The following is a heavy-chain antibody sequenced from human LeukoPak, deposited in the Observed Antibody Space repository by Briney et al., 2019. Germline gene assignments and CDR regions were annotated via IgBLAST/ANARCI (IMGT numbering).Heavy chain of an antibody. CDR3: ARVFSDSGFDH. V-gene: IGHV3-20*04. CDR2: LNWNGGNT. CDR1: GFTFDDFG. J-gene: IGHJ4*02. Sequence: GGSLRLSCAASGFTFDDFGMTWVRQAPGKGLEWVSALNWNGGNTAYADSVKGRFTISRDNAKNSLYLQMNSLRAEDTAFYYCARVFSDSGFDHWGQGTLVTVSS. D-gene: IGHD6-25*01.